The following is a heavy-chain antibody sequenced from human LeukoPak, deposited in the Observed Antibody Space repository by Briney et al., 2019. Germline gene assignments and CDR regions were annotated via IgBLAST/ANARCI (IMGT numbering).Heavy chain of an antibody. CDR2: IYDSGTT. D-gene: IGHD3-10*02. CDR3: TRENYVPDS. Sequence: PGGSLRLSCAASGFTVSSNYMSWVRQAPGKGLEWVSIIYDSGTTHYADSVKGRFTISRDDARNSLFLQMNGLRADDTAVYYCTRENYVPDSWGQGTLVTVSS. J-gene: IGHJ5*02. CDR1: GFTVSSNY. V-gene: IGHV3-53*01.